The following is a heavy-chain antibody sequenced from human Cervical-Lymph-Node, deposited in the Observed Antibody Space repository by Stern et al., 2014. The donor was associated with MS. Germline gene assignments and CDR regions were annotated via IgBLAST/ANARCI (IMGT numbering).Heavy chain of an antibody. CDR3: AAASTTSSASPFDY. V-gene: IGHV1-2*02. CDR1: RYTFTAYS. Sequence: VQLEESGAEVKKPGASLKVSCQTSRYTFTAYSFHWVRQAPGQGLQWMGWVNPNPGATTYAKQFRGRVTMTRDSSINTAYMELSRLTSDDTAVYYCAAASTTSSASPFDYWGQGTLLTVSS. J-gene: IGHJ4*02. D-gene: IGHD6-19*01. CDR2: VNPNPGAT.